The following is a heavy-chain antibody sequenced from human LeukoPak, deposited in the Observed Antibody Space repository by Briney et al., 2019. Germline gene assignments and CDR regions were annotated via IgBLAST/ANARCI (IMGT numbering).Heavy chain of an antibody. Sequence: VASVNVSCKAPAHTFTNNYKHWVRQGPGQGLDWMGMFNPGDGSTTYAQKLRGRGTMTRDTSKSTVYMQLSGLRSEDTAVYYCASCDFWSGNWSSWGQGSLVTVSS. CDR1: AHTFTNNY. CDR2: FNPGDGST. CDR3: ASCDFWSGNWSS. D-gene: IGHD3-3*01. J-gene: IGHJ5*02. V-gene: IGHV1-46*04.